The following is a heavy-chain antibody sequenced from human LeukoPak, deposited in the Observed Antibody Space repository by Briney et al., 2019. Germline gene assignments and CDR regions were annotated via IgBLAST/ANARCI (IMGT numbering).Heavy chain of an antibody. D-gene: IGHD3-3*01. CDR1: GYSITTGHY. V-gene: IGHV4-38-2*02. CDR2: IYHGETT. CDR3: AREKVDFWSGYYDPSGAFDI. Sequence: PSETLSLTCTVSGYSITTGHYWGWIRQPPGRGLEWIVSIYHGETTYYNPSLKTRLTISLDTSKNQFSLKLSSVTAADTAVYYCAREKVDFWSGYYDPSGAFDIWGQGTMVTVSS. J-gene: IGHJ3*02.